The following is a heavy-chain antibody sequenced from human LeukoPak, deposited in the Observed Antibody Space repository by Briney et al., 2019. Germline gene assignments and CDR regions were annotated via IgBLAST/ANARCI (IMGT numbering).Heavy chain of an antibody. V-gene: IGHV3-74*01. CDR3: ARDPYYDILAGYYDGGWFDP. D-gene: IGHD3-9*01. J-gene: IGHJ5*02. CDR1: GFTFSSYW. Sequence: GGSLRLSCAASGFTFSSYWMHWVRQAPGKGLVWVSRINSDGSSTSYADSVKGRFTISRDNAKSTLYLQMNSLRAEDTAVYYCARDPYYDILAGYYDGGWFDPWGQGTLVTVSS. CDR2: INSDGSST.